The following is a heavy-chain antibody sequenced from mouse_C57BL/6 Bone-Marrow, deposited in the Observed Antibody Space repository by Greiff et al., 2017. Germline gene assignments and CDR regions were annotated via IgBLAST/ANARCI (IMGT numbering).Heavy chain of an antibody. V-gene: IGHV1-7*01. J-gene: IGHJ4*01. D-gene: IGHD2-4*01. CDR1: GYTFTSYW. CDR2: INPSSGYT. Sequence: QVQLQQSGAELAKPGASVKLSCKASGYTFTSYWMHWVKQRPGQGLEWIGYINPSSGYTKYNQKFKDKATLTADKSSSTAYMQLSSLTYADSAVYYCARRGYDYGYAMDYWGQGTSVTVSS. CDR3: ARRGYDYGYAMDY.